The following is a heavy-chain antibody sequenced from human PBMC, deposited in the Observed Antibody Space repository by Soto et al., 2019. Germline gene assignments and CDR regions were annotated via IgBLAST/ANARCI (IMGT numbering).Heavy chain of an antibody. J-gene: IGHJ5*02. CDR1: GFTFSSYE. CDR3: ARGSIVVVITRGGWFDP. CDR2: ISSSGSTI. D-gene: IGHD3-22*01. V-gene: IGHV3-48*03. Sequence: EVQLVESGGGLVQPGGSLRLSCAASGFTFSSYEMNWVRQAPGKGLEWVSYISSSGSTIYYADSVKGRFTISRDNAKNSLYLQMNSLRAEDMAVYYCARGSIVVVITRGGWFDPWGQGTLVTVSS.